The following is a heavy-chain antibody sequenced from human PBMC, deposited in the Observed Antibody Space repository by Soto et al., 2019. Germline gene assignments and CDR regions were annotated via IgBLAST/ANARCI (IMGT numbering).Heavy chain of an antibody. Sequence: QVQLVESGGGLVKPGGSLRLSCAAYGFTFSDYYMSWIRQAPGKGLEWVSYISSSSSYTNYADSVKGRFTISRDNAKNSLYLQMNSLRAEDTALYYCGRDSTVWNSYFDYWGQGTLVTVSS. J-gene: IGHJ4*02. D-gene: IGHD6-19*01. CDR1: GFTFSDYY. CDR3: GRDSTVWNSYFDY. V-gene: IGHV3-11*05. CDR2: ISSSSSYT.